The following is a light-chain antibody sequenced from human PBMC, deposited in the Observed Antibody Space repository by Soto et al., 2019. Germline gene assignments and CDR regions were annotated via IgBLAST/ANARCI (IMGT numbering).Light chain of an antibody. Sequence: DIQMTQSPSTLSASVGDRVTITCRASQSISSLLAWYQQKPGKAPKLLIYDASSLESGVPSRFSGSGSGTEFTLTISSLQPDDVATYYCQQYNSYSPETFGQGTKLEIK. CDR1: QSISSL. CDR3: QQYNSYSPET. J-gene: IGKJ2*01. CDR2: DAS. V-gene: IGKV1-5*01.